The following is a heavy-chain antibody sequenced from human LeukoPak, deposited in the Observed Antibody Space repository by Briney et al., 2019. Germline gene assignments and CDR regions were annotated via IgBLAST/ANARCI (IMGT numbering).Heavy chain of an antibody. CDR3: ARDGYSAEYFQH. CDR2: IYSGGST. D-gene: IGHD5-24*01. V-gene: IGHV3-53*01. Sequence: GGSLRLSCAASGFILSSNYMSWVRQAPGEGLEWVSIIYSGGSTFYADSVKGRFTISRDNSKNTLYLQMNSLRAEDTAVYYCARDGYSAEYFQHWGQGTLVTVSS. J-gene: IGHJ1*01. CDR1: GFILSSNY.